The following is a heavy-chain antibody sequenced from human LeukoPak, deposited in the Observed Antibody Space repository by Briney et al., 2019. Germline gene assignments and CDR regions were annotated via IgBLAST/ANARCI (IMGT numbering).Heavy chain of an antibody. Sequence: GRSLRLSCAASGFTFSSYGMHWVRQAPGKGLEWVAVISYDGSNKYYADSVKGRFTISRDNSKNTLYLQMNSLRAEDTAVYYCAKDVEQQLVLDYWGQGTLVTVSS. D-gene: IGHD6-13*01. CDR2: ISYDGSNK. CDR1: GFTFSSYG. V-gene: IGHV3-30*18. CDR3: AKDVEQQLVLDY. J-gene: IGHJ4*02.